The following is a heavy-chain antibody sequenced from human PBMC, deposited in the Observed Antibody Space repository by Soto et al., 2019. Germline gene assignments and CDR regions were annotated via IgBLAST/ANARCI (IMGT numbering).Heavy chain of an antibody. Sequence: QVQLQESGPGLVKPSETLSLTCTVSGGSISSYYWSWIRQPPGKGLEWIGDIYYSGSTNNNPTLKSRVTLSVDTSKNQFSLKLSSVPAADTAVYYCARELTGYRDFWSGYFDAFDIWGQGTMVTVSS. V-gene: IGHV4-59*01. CDR2: IYYSGST. CDR3: ARELTGYRDFWSGYFDAFDI. CDR1: GGSISSYY. J-gene: IGHJ3*02. D-gene: IGHD3-3*01.